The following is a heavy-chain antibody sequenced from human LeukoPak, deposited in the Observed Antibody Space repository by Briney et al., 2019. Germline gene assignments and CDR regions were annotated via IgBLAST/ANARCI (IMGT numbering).Heavy chain of an antibody. CDR2: IYSGGRT. CDR1: GFTVSSNY. CDR3: ARESNSGYYLSY. Sequence: PGGSLRLSCAASGFTVSSNYMSWVRQTPGKGLEWVSVIYSGGRTYYADSVKGRFTISRDSSKNTLYLQMNSLRVEETAVYYCARESNSGYYLSYWGQGTLVTVSS. V-gene: IGHV3-66*01. D-gene: IGHD3-22*01. J-gene: IGHJ4*02.